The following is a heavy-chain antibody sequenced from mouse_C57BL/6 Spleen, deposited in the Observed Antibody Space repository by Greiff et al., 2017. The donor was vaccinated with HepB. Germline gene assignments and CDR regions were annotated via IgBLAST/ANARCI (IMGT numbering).Heavy chain of an antibody. CDR3: ASLDSSGYRTMDY. D-gene: IGHD3-2*02. Sequence: QVHVKQSGPGLVQPSQSLSITCTVSGFSLTSYGVHWVRQSPGKGLEWLGVIWSGGSTDYNAAFISRLSISKDNSKSQVFFKMNSLQADDTAIYYCASLDSSGYRTMDYWGQGTSVTVSS. CDR2: IWSGGST. V-gene: IGHV2-2*01. CDR1: GFSLTSYG. J-gene: IGHJ4*01.